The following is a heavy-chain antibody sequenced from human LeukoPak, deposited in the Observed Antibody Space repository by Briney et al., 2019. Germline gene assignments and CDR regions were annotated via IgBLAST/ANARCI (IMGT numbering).Heavy chain of an antibody. CDR3: ARGVGAAAGVFDY. J-gene: IGHJ4*02. D-gene: IGHD6-13*01. V-gene: IGHV1-3*03. CDR1: GYTFTSYA. Sequence: ASVKVSCKASGYTFTSYAMHWVRQAPGQRLEWMGWINAGNGNTKYSQEFQGRVTITRDTSASTAYMELSSLRSEDMAAYYCARGVGAAAGVFDYWGQGTLVTVSS. CDR2: INAGNGNT.